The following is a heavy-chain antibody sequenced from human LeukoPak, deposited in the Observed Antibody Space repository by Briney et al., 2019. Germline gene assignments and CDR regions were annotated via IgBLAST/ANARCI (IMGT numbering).Heavy chain of an antibody. CDR1: GDSINNYY. V-gene: IGHV4-59*08. CDR3: ARHPEVLRYFDN. Sequence: SETLSLTCSVSGDSINNYYWSWIRQPPGKGLEWIAYIYYSGRDTNYSPSLKSRLTISVDTSKQQFSLSLRSVTAADTAVYYCARHPEVLRYFDNWGQGTLVIVSS. J-gene: IGHJ4*02. CDR2: IYYSGRDT.